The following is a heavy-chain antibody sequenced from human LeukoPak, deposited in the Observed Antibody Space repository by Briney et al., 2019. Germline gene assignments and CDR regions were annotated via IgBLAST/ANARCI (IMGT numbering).Heavy chain of an antibody. CDR2: VFYTGTT. CDR3: ARGYSYEDY. Sequence: PSETLSLTCTVSGGSSSGYYWRWIRQPPGKGREGSGYVFYTGTTNYNPSLKSRVTISVDTSKNQFSLKLSSVSAADTAVYFCARGYSYEDYWGQGTLVTVSS. D-gene: IGHD5-18*01. V-gene: IGHV4-59*01. CDR1: GGSSSGYY. J-gene: IGHJ4*02.